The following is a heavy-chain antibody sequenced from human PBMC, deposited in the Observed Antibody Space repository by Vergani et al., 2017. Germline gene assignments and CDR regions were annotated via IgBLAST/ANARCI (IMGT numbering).Heavy chain of an antibody. D-gene: IGHD6-13*01. Sequence: QVQLQESGPGLVKPSETLSLTCTVSGGSISSYYWSWIRQPPGKGLEWIGYIYYSGSTNYNPSLQSRVTISVDTSKNKFALKLSSVTAADTAVYYCARDRGPIATIDYWGQGTLVTVSS. V-gene: IGHV4-59*01. CDR1: GGSISSYY. CDR3: ARDRGPIATIDY. CDR2: IYYSGST. J-gene: IGHJ4*02.